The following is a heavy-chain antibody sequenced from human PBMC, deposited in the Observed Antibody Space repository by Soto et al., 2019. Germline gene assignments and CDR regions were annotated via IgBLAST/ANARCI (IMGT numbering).Heavy chain of an antibody. V-gene: IGHV4-39*01. J-gene: IGHJ4*02. D-gene: IGHD6-13*01. CDR3: ARHASRGYSSSWYFED. Sequence: LSLTCNVSGGSVGSSSYYWGWIRQAPGKGLEWIVSTYYSAGTYYNPSLKSRVTTSLDASKNQFSLTVTSVTAADTAIYYCARHASRGYSSSWYFEDWGQGTPVTSPQ. CDR1: GGSVGSSSYY. CDR2: TYYSAGT.